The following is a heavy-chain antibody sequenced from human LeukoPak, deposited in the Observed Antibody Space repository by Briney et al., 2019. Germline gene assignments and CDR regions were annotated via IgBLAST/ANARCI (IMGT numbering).Heavy chain of an antibody. J-gene: IGHJ4*02. CDR3: ATSRKTTAGDY. D-gene: IGHD1-7*01. CDR2: ISSSSSSYI. CDR1: GFTFSSYS. Sequence: TGGSLRLSCAASGFTFSSYSMNWVRQAPGKGLEWVSSISSSSSSYIYYADSVKGRFTISRDNAKNSLYLQMNSLRAEDTAVYYCATSRKTTAGDYWGQGTLVTVSS. V-gene: IGHV3-21*01.